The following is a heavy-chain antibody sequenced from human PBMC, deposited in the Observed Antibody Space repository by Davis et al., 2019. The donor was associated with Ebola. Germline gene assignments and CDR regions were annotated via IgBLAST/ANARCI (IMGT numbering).Heavy chain of an antibody. CDR2: IFTGDSDT. V-gene: IGHV5-51*01. J-gene: IGHJ3*02. CDR3: AKGRGPYRRGDAFDI. Sequence: GESLKISCKDSGNSFTSHWIGWVRQLPGKGLEWMGVIFTGDSDTRYSPSFRGQVTISADKSISTVYLQWSSLKASDTAMYFCAKGRGPYRRGDAFDIWGRGTMVTVSS. CDR1: GNSFTSHW. D-gene: IGHD1-26*01.